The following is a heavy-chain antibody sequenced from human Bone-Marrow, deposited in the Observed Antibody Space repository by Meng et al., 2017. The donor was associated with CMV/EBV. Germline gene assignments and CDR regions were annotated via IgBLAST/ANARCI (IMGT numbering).Heavy chain of an antibody. Sequence: GESLKISCAASGFTFSSYSMNWVRQAPGKGLEWVSSISSSSSYIYYADSVKGRFTISRDNAKNSLYLQMNSLRAEDTAVYYCARDISAGKGSGSFDYWGQGTLVTVSS. CDR1: GFTFSSYS. D-gene: IGHD3-10*01. V-gene: IGHV3-21*01. J-gene: IGHJ4*02. CDR2: ISSSSSYI. CDR3: ARDISAGKGSGSFDY.